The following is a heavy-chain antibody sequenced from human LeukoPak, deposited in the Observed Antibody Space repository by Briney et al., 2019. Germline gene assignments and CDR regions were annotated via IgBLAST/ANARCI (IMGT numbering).Heavy chain of an antibody. CDR3: ARGGYCSSTSCPHDAFDI. D-gene: IGHD2-2*01. V-gene: IGHV4-59*11. CDR2: GYYSGSTNT. J-gene: IGHJ3*02. CDR1: GGSISSHY. Sequence: PSETLSLTCTVSGGSISSHYWSWIRQPPGKGLEWIGFGYYSGSTNTNYNPSLKSRVTRSVDSSKNQFSLKVTSVTTADTAVYYCARGGYCSSTSCPHDAFDIWGQGTMVTVSS.